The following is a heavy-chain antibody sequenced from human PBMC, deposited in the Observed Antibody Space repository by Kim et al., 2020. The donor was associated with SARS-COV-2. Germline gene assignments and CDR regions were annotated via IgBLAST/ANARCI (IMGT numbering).Heavy chain of an antibody. CDR1: GFTLSSYA. Sequence: GGSLRLSCEGSGFTLSSYAMSWVRQAPGKGLEWLSSISGSGTIIHYADSVKGRFTLSKDNSKSTVYLQMNSLRAEDTAVYYCAKALAELPMALDHSGQGT. V-gene: IGHV3-23*01. D-gene: IGHD1-7*01. J-gene: IGHJ4*02. CDR2: ISGSGTII. CDR3: AKALAELPMALDH.